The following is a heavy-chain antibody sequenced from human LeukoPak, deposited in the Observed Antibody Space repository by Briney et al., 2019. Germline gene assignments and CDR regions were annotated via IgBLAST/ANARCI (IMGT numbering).Heavy chain of an antibody. J-gene: IGHJ4*02. D-gene: IGHD6-19*01. Sequence: GASVKVSCKASGGTFSSYAISWVRQAPGQGLEWMGWINAYNGNAKYTEKFQGRITMTTDTSTSAAYMELRSLRSDDTAVYYCARFSSGGDWGQGTLVTVSS. CDR1: GGTFSSYA. CDR2: INAYNGNA. CDR3: ARFSSGGD. V-gene: IGHV1-18*01.